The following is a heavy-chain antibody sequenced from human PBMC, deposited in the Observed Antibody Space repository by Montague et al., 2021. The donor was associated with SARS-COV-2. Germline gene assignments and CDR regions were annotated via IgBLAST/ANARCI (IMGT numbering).Heavy chain of an antibody. J-gene: IGHJ4*02. CDR3: ARTTGRGYSYGCYTSVFDI. CDR1: GFSLSTSGMC. Sequence: PALVKPTQTLTLTCTFSGFSLSTSGMCVGWIRQPPGKALEWLALIYWNXDKHYSTSLKSRLTISKDTSKNQVVLTMTNMDPVDTATYYCARTTGRGYSYGCYTSVFDIWGQGILVTVSS. D-gene: IGHD5-18*01. CDR2: IYWNXDK. V-gene: IGHV2-5*08.